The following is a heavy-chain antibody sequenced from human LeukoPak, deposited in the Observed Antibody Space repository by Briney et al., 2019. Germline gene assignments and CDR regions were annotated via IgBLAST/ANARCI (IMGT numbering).Heavy chain of an antibody. CDR3: AKSYSYGYQGFWDY. CDR1: GFTFGSYA. CDR2: ISGSGGST. D-gene: IGHD5-18*01. Sequence: GGSLRLSCAASGFTFGSYAMSWVRQAPGKGLEWVSAISGSGGSTYYADSVKGRFTISRDNSKNTLYLQMNSLRAEDTAVYYCAKSYSYGYQGFWDYWGQGTLVTVSS. J-gene: IGHJ4*02. V-gene: IGHV3-23*01.